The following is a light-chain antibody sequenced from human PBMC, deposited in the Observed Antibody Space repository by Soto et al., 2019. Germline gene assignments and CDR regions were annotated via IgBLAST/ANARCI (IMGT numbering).Light chain of an antibody. V-gene: IGLV2-14*01. CDR2: EVS. CDR1: SGEVGGYNY. J-gene: IGLJ3*02. Sequence: QSALTQPASVSGSPGQSITISCTGTSGEVGGYNYVSWYQQHPGKAPKLMIYEVSNRPSGVSNRFSGSKSGNTASLTISGLQAEDEADYYCSSYTSSSTHWVFGGGTKLTVL. CDR3: SSYTSSSTHWV.